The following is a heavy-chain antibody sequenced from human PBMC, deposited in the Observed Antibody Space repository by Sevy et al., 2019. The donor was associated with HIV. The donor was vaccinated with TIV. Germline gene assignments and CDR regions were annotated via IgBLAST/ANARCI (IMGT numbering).Heavy chain of an antibody. D-gene: IGHD3-9*01. CDR2: IYHSGST. CDR3: ARALGLVIKPGYNWFDP. Sequence: SETLSLTCTVSGYSISSGYYWGWIRQPPGKGLEWIGSIYHSGSTYYNPSLKSRVTISVDTSKNQFSLKLSSVTAADTAVYYCARALGLVIKPGYNWFDPWGQGTLVTVSS. CDR1: GYSISSGYY. J-gene: IGHJ5*02. V-gene: IGHV4-38-2*02.